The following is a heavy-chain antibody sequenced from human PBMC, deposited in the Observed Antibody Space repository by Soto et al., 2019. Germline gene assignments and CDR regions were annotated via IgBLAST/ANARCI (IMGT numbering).Heavy chain of an antibody. CDR3: ARGSWDIILVPAAIRFFDD. CDR1: GASITSSNW. V-gene: IGHV4-4*02. D-gene: IGHD2-2*02. CDR2: IYHSGST. J-gene: IGHJ4*02. Sequence: PSETLSLTCAVSGASITSSNWWSWVRQPPGKGLEWIGEIYHSGSTNYNPSLKSRVTISVDKSKNHFSLKLTSVTAADTAVYFCARGSWDIILVPAAIRFFDDWGQGALVTVSS.